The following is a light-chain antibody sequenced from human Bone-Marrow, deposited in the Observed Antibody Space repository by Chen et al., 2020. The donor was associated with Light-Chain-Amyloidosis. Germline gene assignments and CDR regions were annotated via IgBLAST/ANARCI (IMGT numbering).Light chain of an antibody. CDR1: DLPTKY. J-gene: IGLJ2*01. Sequence: SYELPQRPSVSVSPGQTARITCSGDDLPTKYAYWYQQKPGQAPVLVIHRDTERPSGISERFSGSSSGTTATLTISGVQAEDEADYHCQSADSSGTYEVIFGGGTKLTVL. CDR2: RDT. V-gene: IGLV3-25*03. CDR3: QSADSSGTYEVI.